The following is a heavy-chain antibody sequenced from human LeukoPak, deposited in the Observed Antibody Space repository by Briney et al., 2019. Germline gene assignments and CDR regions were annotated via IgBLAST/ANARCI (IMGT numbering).Heavy chain of an antibody. CDR2: INPSGGST. D-gene: IGHD2-21*02. CDR1: GYTFTSYY. V-gene: IGHV1-46*01. Sequence: ASVKVSCKASGYTFTSYYMHWVRQAPGQGLEWMGIINPSGGSTSYAQKFQGRVTMTRDTSTSTVYMELSSLRSEDTAVYYCARDQRMGICGDCYLLFDYWGQGTLVTVSS. CDR3: ARDQRMGICGDCYLLFDY. J-gene: IGHJ4*02.